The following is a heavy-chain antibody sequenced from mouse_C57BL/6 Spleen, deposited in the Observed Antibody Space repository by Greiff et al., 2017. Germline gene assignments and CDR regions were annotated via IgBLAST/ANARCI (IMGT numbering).Heavy chain of an antibody. D-gene: IGHD2-10*01. Sequence: QVQLKQSGAELMKPGASVKLSCKATGYTFTGYWIEWVKQRPGHGLEWIGEILTGSGSTNYNEKFKGKATFTADTSSYTAYMQLSSLTTEDSAIYYCARISYNYAMDYWGQGTSVTVSS. CDR2: ILTGSGST. CDR1: GYTFTGYW. J-gene: IGHJ4*01. CDR3: ARISYNYAMDY. V-gene: IGHV1-9*01.